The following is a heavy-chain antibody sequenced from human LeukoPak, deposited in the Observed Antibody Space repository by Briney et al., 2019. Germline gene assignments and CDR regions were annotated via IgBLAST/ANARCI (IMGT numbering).Heavy chain of an antibody. CDR2: ISSSSSYI. CDR3: ARDDDTSSHYSLFQY. J-gene: IGHJ4*02. CDR1: GFTFSSYS. Sequence: PGGSLRLSCAASGFTFSSYSMNWVRQAPGKGLEWVSSISSSSSYIYYADSVKGRFTISRDNAKNSLCLQMNSLRAEDTAVYYCARDDDTSSHYSLFQYWGQGTRVTVSS. V-gene: IGHV3-21*01. D-gene: IGHD3-22*01.